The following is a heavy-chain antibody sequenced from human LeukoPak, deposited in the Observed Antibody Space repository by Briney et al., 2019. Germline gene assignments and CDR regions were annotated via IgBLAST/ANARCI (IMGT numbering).Heavy chain of an antibody. CDR1: GGTYSSYA. J-gene: IGHJ4*02. Sequence: GASVKVSCKASGGTYSSYAISWVRQGPGQGLEWTGRIIPIFGIANYAQKFQGRVTITADKSTSTAYMELSSLRSEDTAVYYCARGGSGSYYTSFDYWGQGTLVTVSS. CDR2: IIPIFGIA. CDR3: ARGGSGSYYTSFDY. V-gene: IGHV1-69*04. D-gene: IGHD3-10*01.